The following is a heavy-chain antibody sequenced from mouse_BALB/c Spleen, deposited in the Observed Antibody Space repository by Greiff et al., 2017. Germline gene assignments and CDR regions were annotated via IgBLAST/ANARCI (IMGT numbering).Heavy chain of an antibody. D-gene: IGHD1-1*01. Sequence: VQLQQSGPGLVAPSQSLSITCTVSGFSLTSYGVYWVRQPPGKGLEWLGVIWAGGSTNYNSALMSRLSISKDNSKSQVFLKMNSLQTDDTAMYYCARDRDYYGFAYWGQGTLVTVSA. V-gene: IGHV2-9*02. CDR2: IWAGGST. J-gene: IGHJ3*01. CDR1: GFSLTSYG. CDR3: ARDRDYYGFAY.